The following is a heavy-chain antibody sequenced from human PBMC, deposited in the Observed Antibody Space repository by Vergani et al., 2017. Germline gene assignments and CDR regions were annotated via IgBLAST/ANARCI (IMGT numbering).Heavy chain of an antibody. CDR3: ARDRLYCSSTSCPPIIDY. V-gene: IGHV3-48*03. CDR1: GFTFSSYE. D-gene: IGHD2-2*01. Sequence: EVQLVESGGGLVQPGGSLRLSCAASGFTFSSYEMNWVRQAPGKGLEWVSYISSSGSTIYYADSVKGRFTISRDNAKNSLYLQMNSLRAEDTAVYYCARDRLYCSSTSCPPIIDYWGQGTLVTVSS. CDR2: ISSSGSTI. J-gene: IGHJ4*02.